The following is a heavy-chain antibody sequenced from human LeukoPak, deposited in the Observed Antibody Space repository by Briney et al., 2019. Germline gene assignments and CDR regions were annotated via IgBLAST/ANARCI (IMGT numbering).Heavy chain of an antibody. Sequence: GSSVKVSCKASGGTFNDYAINWVRQAPGQGLEWMGRIIPMFNTPNYAQKFQGRVTITADESTSTGYMEVSSLRPEDTAVYFCAKGRAMDHNYDMDVWGQGTTVTISS. CDR3: AKGRAMDHNYDMDV. CDR2: IIPMFNTP. V-gene: IGHV1-69*15. J-gene: IGHJ6*02. CDR1: GGTFNDYA. D-gene: IGHD1-14*01.